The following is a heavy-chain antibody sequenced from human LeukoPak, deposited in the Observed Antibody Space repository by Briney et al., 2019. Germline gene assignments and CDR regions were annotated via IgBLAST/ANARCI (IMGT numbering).Heavy chain of an antibody. J-gene: IGHJ4*02. CDR3: ARVISSSWYVEDY. CDR2: INPSDGST. D-gene: IGHD6-13*01. Sequence: ASLKVSCKASGYTFTIFHIHWVRQAPGQGLEWMGMINPSDGSTNYAQKLQGRVTMTTDTSTSTAYMELRSLRSDDTAVYYCARVISSSWYVEDYWGQGTLVTVSS. CDR1: GYTFTIFH. V-gene: IGHV1-46*01.